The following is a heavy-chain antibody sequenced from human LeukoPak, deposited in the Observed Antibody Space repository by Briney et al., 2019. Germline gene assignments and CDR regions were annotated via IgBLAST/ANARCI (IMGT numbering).Heavy chain of an antibody. CDR2: ISYDGNNK. Sequence: GRSLRLSCVASGFTFSRNVLHWVRQAPGKGLEWVATISYDGNNKFHADSVKGRFTISRDNSRNTVYLQMNSLRAEDTAVYYCAKGQLRYFDWTPGDHYWGQGTLVTVSS. CDR1: GFTFSRNV. CDR3: AKGQLRYFDWTPGDHY. J-gene: IGHJ4*02. V-gene: IGHV3-30*07. D-gene: IGHD3-9*01.